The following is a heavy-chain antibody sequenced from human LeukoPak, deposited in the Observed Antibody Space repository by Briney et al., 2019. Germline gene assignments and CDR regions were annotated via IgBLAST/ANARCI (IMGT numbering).Heavy chain of an antibody. D-gene: IGHD3-16*01. CDR3: AKVRWGSDNALDS. J-gene: IGHJ4*02. CDR1: GFTFSSYG. V-gene: IGHV3-64*01. CDR2: VSSNGGRT. Sequence: PGGSLRLSCETSGFTFSSYGMHWVRQAPGKGLEYVAAVSSNGGRTYYANSVKGRFSISRDNSRNTLYLQMNSLRAEDTAVYYCAKVRWGSDNALDSWGQGTLVTGSS.